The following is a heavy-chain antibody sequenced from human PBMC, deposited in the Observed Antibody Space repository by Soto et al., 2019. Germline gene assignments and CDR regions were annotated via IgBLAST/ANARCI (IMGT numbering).Heavy chain of an antibody. CDR1: GYTFTSYD. CDR2: MNPNRGNT. J-gene: IGHJ5*02. D-gene: IGHD2-15*01. CDR3: ARGVVVVVADNWFDP. V-gene: IGHV1-8*01. Sequence: QVQLVQSGAEVKKPGASVKVSCKSSGYTFTSYDINWVRQATGQGLEWMGWMNPNRGNTGYAQKLQGRVTMTRNTSISTAYMELSSLRSEDTAVYYCARGVVVVVADNWFDPWGQGTLVTVS.